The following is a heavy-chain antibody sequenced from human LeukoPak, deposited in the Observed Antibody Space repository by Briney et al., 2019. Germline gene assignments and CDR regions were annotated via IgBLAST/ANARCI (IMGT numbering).Heavy chain of an antibody. J-gene: IGHJ4*02. CDR1: GFTFSSYA. D-gene: IGHD2-15*01. CDR2: ISSNGGST. CDR3: AKGTVRSCSGPSCYPLDS. Sequence: GGSLRLSCSASGFTFSSYAMHWVRQAPGKGLEYVSAISSNGGSTYYADSVKGRFTISRDNSKNTLYLQMSSLRAEDTAVYYCAKGTVRSCSGPSCYPLDSWGQGTLVTVSS. V-gene: IGHV3-64D*06.